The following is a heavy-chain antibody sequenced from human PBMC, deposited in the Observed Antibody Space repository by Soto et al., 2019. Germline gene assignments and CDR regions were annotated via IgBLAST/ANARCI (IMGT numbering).Heavy chain of an antibody. CDR3: TTKTTVTLYYYYGMDV. J-gene: IGHJ6*02. CDR1: GFTFSNAW. D-gene: IGHD4-17*01. Sequence: GSLRLSCAASGFTFSNAWMSWVRQAPGKGLEWVGRIKSKTDGGTTDYAAPVKGRFTISRDDSKNTLYLQMNSLETEDTAVYYCTTKTTVTLYYYYGMDVWGQGTTVTVSS. CDR2: IKSKTDGGTT. V-gene: IGHV3-15*01.